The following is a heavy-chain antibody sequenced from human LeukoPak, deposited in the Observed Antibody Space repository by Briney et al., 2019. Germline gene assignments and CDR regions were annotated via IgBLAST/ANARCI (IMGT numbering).Heavy chain of an antibody. CDR3: ARASSRSLDY. J-gene: IGHJ4*02. CDR1: GGSISSYH. Sequence: SETLSLTCTVSGGSISSYHWSWIRQPPGKGLEWIGYIYYSGSTNYNPSLKSRVTISVDTSKNQFSLKLSSVTAADTAVYYCARASSRSLDYWGQGTLVTVSS. CDR2: IYYSGST. V-gene: IGHV4-59*01.